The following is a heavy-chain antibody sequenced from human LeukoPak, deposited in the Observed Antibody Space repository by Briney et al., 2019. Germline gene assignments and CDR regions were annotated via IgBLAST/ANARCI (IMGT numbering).Heavy chain of an antibody. CDR1: GFTFSNAW. D-gene: IGHD6-13*01. J-gene: IGHJ4*02. CDR2: IKSKTNGGTP. CDR3: TGVSRSSWYDY. V-gene: IGHV3-15*01. Sequence: PGGSLRLSCAASGFTFSNAWMSWVRQAPGKGLEWVGRIKSKTNGGTPDYAAPVKGRFTISRDDSKNTLYLQMNSLKTEDTAVYYCTGVSRSSWYDYWGQGTLVTVSS.